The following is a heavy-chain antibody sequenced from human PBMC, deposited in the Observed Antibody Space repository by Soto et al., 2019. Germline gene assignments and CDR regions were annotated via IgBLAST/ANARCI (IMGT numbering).Heavy chain of an antibody. D-gene: IGHD6-13*01. CDR2: INPNSGGT. CDR1: GYTFTGYY. J-gene: IGHJ6*02. V-gene: IGHV1-2*04. Sequence: ASVKVSCKASGYTFTGYYMHWVRQAPGQGLEWMGWINPNSGGTNYAQKFQGWVTMTRDTSISTAYMELSRLRSDDTAVYYCARDMAAAGTFYYYGMDVWGQGTTVTVS. CDR3: ARDMAAAGTFYYYGMDV.